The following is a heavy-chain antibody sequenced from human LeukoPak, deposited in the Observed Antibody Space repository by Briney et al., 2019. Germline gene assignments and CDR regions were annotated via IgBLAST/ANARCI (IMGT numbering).Heavy chain of an antibody. CDR1: GFTFSSYA. Sequence: GGSLRLSCAASGFTFSSYAMNWVRQAPGKGLEWVSSISSSSSYIYYADSVKGRFTISRDNAKNSLYLQMNSLRAEDTAVYYCARAGATISHWNWRNDAFDIWGQGTMVTVSS. J-gene: IGHJ3*02. CDR2: ISSSSSYI. D-gene: IGHD1-26*01. CDR3: ARAGATISHWNWRNDAFDI. V-gene: IGHV3-21*01.